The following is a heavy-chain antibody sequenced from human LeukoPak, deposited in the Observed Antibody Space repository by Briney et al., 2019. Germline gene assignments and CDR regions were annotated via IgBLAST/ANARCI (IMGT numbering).Heavy chain of an antibody. J-gene: IGHJ4*02. V-gene: IGHV3-7*01. CDR3: TSDRSPAEDY. CDR1: GFTFSGHW. Sequence: GGSLRLSCAASGFTFSGHWMSWVRQAPGKGPEWVANINQGGSDKYYVDSVKGRFTISRDNANNLLYLQMNSLRGEDTAVYYCTSDRSPAEDYWGQGTLVTVSS. D-gene: IGHD6-25*01. CDR2: INQGGSDK.